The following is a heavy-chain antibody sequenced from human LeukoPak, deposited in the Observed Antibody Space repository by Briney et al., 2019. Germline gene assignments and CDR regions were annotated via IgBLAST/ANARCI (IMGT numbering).Heavy chain of an antibody. D-gene: IGHD2-15*01. Sequence: GGSLRLSCVASGFTFSSYAMHWVRQAPGKGLEYVSAISSNGGSTYYANSVKGRFTISRDNSKNTLYLQMGSLRAEDMAVYYCARSRSGRTDAFDIWGQGTMVTVSS. CDR2: ISSNGGST. CDR3: ARSRSGRTDAFDI. J-gene: IGHJ3*02. V-gene: IGHV3-64*01. CDR1: GFTFSSYA.